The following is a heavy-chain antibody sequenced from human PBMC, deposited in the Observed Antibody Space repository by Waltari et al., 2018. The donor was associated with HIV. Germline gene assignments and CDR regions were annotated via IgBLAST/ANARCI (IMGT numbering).Heavy chain of an antibody. CDR3: VGGLGSRPFYRSDDI. D-gene: IGHD6-6*01. CDR2: NDHSGET. CDR1: GGPLRDYF. Sequence: QVQLRQWGAGLLKPTETLSLTCAVYGGPLRDYFWAWIRQSPDKGLEWIGENDHSGETNYMPSFKTGVAISLDMSKNQISLNLRSATAADTAVDYGVGGLGSRPFYRSDDIWGQGILVTVSS. J-gene: IGHJ4*02. V-gene: IGHV4-34*01.